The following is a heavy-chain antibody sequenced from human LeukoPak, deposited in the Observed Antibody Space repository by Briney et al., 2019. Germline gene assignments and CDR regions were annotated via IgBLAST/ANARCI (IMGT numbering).Heavy chain of an antibody. CDR2: ICHSGST. CDR3: ARASSGYSFHY. J-gene: IGHJ4*02. V-gene: IGHV4-59*01. Sequence: SETLSLTCTVSGGSISSYYWSWIRRPPGKGLEWIGYICHSGSTNYNPSLKSRVTISVDTSKNQFSLKLSSVTAADTAVYYCARASSGYSFHYWGQGTLVTVSS. D-gene: IGHD3-3*01. CDR1: GGSISSYY.